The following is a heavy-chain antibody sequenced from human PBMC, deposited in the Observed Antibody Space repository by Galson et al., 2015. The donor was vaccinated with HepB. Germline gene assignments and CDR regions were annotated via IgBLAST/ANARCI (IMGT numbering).Heavy chain of an antibody. D-gene: IGHD6-19*01. Sequence: SLRLSCAASGFTFSNAWMSWVRQAPGKGLEWVGRIKSKTDGGTTDYAAPVKGRFTISRDDSKNTLYLQMNSLKTEDTAVYYCTTAVSSMMSDWFDPWGQGTLVTVSS. V-gene: IGHV3-15*01. CDR3: TTAVSSMMSDWFDP. CDR1: GFTFSNAW. CDR2: IKSKTDGGTT. J-gene: IGHJ5*02.